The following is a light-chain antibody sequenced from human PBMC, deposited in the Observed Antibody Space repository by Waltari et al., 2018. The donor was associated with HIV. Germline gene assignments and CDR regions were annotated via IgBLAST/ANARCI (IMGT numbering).Light chain of an antibody. CDR3: QQHYTTPYT. V-gene: IGKV4-1*01. Sequence: DIVMTQSPDSLALYLGERATINCKSNQSVLYSSNNKNFLAWYQQKSGQRPKVLVYCASTRESGVPALCSGSGSGTDFTLTISSLQAEDVAVYFCQQHYTTPYTFGQGTKLEIK. CDR1: QSVLYSSNNKNF. J-gene: IGKJ2*01. CDR2: CAS.